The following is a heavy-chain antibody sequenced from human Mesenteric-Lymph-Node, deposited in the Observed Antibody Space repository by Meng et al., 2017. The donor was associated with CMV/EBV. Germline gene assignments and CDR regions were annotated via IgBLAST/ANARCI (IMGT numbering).Heavy chain of an antibody. Sequence: GESLKISCAASGFTFSGYGIHLVRQAPGKGLEWVAFIRYDGSYKYYADSVKGRFTISRDNSKNTLFLQMNSLRAEDTAVYYCAKVRHDFWTGYPNALDVWGQGTPVTVSS. CDR1: GFTFSGYG. D-gene: IGHD3/OR15-3a*01. CDR2: IRYDGSYK. J-gene: IGHJ6*02. CDR3: AKVRHDFWTGYPNALDV. V-gene: IGHV3-30*02.